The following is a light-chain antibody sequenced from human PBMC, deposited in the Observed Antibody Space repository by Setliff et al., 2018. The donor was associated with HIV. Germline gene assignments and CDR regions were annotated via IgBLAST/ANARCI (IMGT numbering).Light chain of an antibody. CDR1: SSNIGAGFD. CDR2: DNT. V-gene: IGLV1-40*01. J-gene: IGLJ1*01. Sequence: QSALTQPPSVSGAPGQRVTISCTGSSSNIGAGFDVHWYQHLPGKAPKLLIYDNTNRPSGVPDRFSGSKSGTSASLAITGLQAEDEADYYCQSYDKSLTGSAVFGTGTKVTVL. CDR3: QSYDKSLTGSAV.